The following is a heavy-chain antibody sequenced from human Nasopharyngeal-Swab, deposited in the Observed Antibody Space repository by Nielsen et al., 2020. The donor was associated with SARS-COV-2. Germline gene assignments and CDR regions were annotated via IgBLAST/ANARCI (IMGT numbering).Heavy chain of an antibody. V-gene: IGHV4-4*02. D-gene: IGHD1-14*01. Sequence: VRQMPRKGLEWIGEIHHSGSTTYNPSLKSRVTISIDKSKNQLSLRVTSVTAADTAVYYCARDREKDRLRYYGMDVWGQGTTVTVSS. J-gene: IGHJ6*02. CDR3: ARDREKDRLRYYGMDV. CDR2: IHHSGST.